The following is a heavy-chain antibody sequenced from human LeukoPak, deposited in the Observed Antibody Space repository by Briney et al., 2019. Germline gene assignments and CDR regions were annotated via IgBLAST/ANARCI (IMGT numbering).Heavy chain of an antibody. CDR1: DYTFSTYG. Sequence: GASVKVSCKASDYTFSTYGVSWVRQAPGQGLEWMGWISAYNGNTNYAQKFQGRVTMTTDTSTSTAYMELRSLRSDDTAVYYCARWGYSSGSLDYWGQGTLVTVSS. CDR2: ISAYNGNT. J-gene: IGHJ4*02. CDR3: ARWGYSSGSLDY. D-gene: IGHD6-19*01. V-gene: IGHV1-18*01.